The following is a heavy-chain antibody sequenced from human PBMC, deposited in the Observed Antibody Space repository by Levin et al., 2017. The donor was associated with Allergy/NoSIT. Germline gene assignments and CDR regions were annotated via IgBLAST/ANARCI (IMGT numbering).Heavy chain of an antibody. CDR1: GFTFDDFA. V-gene: IGHV3-9*01. J-gene: IGHJ4*02. CDR3: AKDMREDYYFDY. CDR2: ISWNSGSI. Sequence: GGSLRLSCVASGFTFDDFAMHWVRQVPGKGLEWVSGISWNSGSIGYVDSVKGRFTISRDNVKNSLYLQMNSLRAEDTALYYCAKDMREDYYFDYWGQGTLVTVSS. D-gene: IGHD1-26*01.